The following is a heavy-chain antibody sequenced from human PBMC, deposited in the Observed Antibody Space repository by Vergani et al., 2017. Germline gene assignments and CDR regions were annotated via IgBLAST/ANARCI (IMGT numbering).Heavy chain of an antibody. D-gene: IGHD5-18*01. Sequence: QVQLQESGPGLVKPSETLSLTCTVSGGSISSYYWSWIRQPTGKGLEWIGYISYSGSTNYNPSLKSRVTISVDTSKNQFSLKLSSVTAADTAVYYCARAGYSYGYYYYYGMDVWGQGTTVTVSS. V-gene: IGHV4-59*01. J-gene: IGHJ6*02. CDR1: GGSISSYY. CDR3: ARAGYSYGYYYYYGMDV. CDR2: ISYSGST.